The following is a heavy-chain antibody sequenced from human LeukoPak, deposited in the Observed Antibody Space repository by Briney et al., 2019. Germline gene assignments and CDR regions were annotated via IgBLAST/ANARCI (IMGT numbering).Heavy chain of an antibody. CDR1: GGSFSGYY. CDR2: INHSGST. D-gene: IGHD6-19*01. J-gene: IGHJ5*02. Sequence: SETLSLTCAVYGGSFSGYYWSWIRQPPGKGLEWIGEINHSGSTNYNPSLKSRVTISVDTSKNQFSLKLSSVTAADTAVYYCGTSSGWYNWFDHWGQGTLVTVSS. CDR3: GTSSGWYNWFDH. V-gene: IGHV4-34*01.